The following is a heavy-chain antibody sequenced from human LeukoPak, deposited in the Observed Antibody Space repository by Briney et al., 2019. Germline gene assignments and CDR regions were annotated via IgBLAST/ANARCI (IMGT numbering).Heavy chain of an antibody. CDR3: VREDAALYYFDH. Sequence: ASVKVSCKASGYTFTAYYLHWVRQAPGQGLEWVGWINPNSRGTNYAQKFRGRVTMTRDTSISTAYMELSRLTSDDTAVYYCVREDAALYYFDHSGQGTLVTVSS. J-gene: IGHJ4*02. CDR1: GYTFTAYY. D-gene: IGHD5-18*01. CDR2: INPNSRGT. V-gene: IGHV1-2*02.